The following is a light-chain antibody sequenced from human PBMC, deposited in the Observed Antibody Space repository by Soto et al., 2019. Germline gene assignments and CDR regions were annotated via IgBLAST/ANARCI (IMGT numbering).Light chain of an antibody. V-gene: IGLV2-14*01. Sequence: QSALTQPASVSGSPGHSITISCTGTSSDVGGYNYVSWYQQHPGEAPKLMIYDVSNRPSGVSNRFSGSKSGNTASLPISGIQAEDGADYYCSSYTSSSALGVFGGGTQLTVL. CDR2: DVS. CDR1: SSDVGGYNY. CDR3: SSYTSSSALGV. J-gene: IGLJ2*01.